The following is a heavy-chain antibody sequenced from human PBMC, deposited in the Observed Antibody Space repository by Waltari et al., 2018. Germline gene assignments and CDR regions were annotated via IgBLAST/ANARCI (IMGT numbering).Heavy chain of an antibody. D-gene: IGHD2-21*01. CDR2: ISYSGNI. Sequence: QVQLQESGPGLVKPSQTLSLTCTVSGGSINSVDSYWTWVRQTPGKGLEWIGSISYSGNIFYNPSFESRVAMSVDTSKNQFSLRLSSVTAADTSLYYCARQREHYSLELAYYHNYMDVWGKGTMVTVSS. J-gene: IGHJ6*03. V-gene: IGHV4-30-4*01. CDR3: ARQREHYSLELAYYHNYMDV. CDR1: GGSINSVDSY.